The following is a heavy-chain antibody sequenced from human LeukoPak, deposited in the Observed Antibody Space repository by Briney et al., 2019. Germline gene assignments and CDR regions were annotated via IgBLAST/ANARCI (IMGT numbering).Heavy chain of an antibody. V-gene: IGHV1-24*01. J-gene: IGHJ4*02. CDR2: FDPEDGET. CDR3: AMVGFGVVVFDY. D-gene: IGHD3-3*01. Sequence: ASVKVSCKVSGYTLTELSMHWVRQAPGKGLEWMGGFDPEDGETIYAQKFQGRVTMTEDTSTDTAYMELSSLRSEDTAVYYCAMVGFGVVVFDYWGQGTPVTVSS. CDR1: GYTLTELS.